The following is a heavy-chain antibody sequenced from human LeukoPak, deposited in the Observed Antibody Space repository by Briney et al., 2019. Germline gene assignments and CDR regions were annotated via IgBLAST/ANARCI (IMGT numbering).Heavy chain of an antibody. D-gene: IGHD6-19*01. CDR1: DGSISRGDYY. CDR3: ARSLWQYYCEF. Sequence: PSETLSLTCTVSDGSISRGDYYWSWIRQPPGKGLEWIGYIYYSGSTYYNPSLKSRVSISVDTSKNQFSLKLSSVTAADTAVYYCARSLWQYYCEFWGQGYLVTVSS. CDR2: IYYSGST. J-gene: IGHJ4*02. V-gene: IGHV4-30-4*01.